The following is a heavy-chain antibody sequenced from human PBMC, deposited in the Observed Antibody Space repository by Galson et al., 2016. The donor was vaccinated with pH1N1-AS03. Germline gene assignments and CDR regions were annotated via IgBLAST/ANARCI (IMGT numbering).Heavy chain of an antibody. D-gene: IGHD3-10*01. J-gene: IGHJ4*02. CDR2: IIIGRGLPP. CDR1: RGSFGGAY. Sequence: ETLSLTCTVSRGSFGGAYWTWIRQPPGTGLEWIGEIIIGRGLPPTYTPSLKRRVTISIDTSRGELSLKLRSVTAADTGVYYCARRPTGIDYWGQGVQVTVSS. CDR3: ARRPTGIDY. V-gene: IGHV4-34*12.